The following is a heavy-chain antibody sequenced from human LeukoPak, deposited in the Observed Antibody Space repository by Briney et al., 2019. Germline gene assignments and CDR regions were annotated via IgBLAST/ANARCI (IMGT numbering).Heavy chain of an antibody. Sequence: GSLRPSCAAPGFTFSSHWINWVRQAPGKGLEWVANIKQDGSEKYYVDSVKGRFTISRDNAKNSLYLQMNSLRAEDTAVYYCARDDFGELFSQHWGQGTLVTVSS. CDR2: IKQDGSEK. D-gene: IGHD3-10*01. V-gene: IGHV3-7*01. CDR3: ARDDFGELFSQH. J-gene: IGHJ1*01. CDR1: GFTFSSHW.